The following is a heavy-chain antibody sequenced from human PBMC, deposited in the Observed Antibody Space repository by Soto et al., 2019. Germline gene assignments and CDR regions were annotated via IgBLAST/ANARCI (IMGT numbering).Heavy chain of an antibody. CDR2: INPGNRIT. CDR1: GYTFTNYF. J-gene: IGHJ6*02. V-gene: IGHV1-46*01. CDR3: AKDPNYYDFWAGSYYYHGMDV. Sequence: QVQLVQSGAEVKAPGASVKVACKTSGYTFTNYFVHLVRQAPGQGLEWMGAINPGNRITNYALKFQGIVNMTRATSNNTVYLELSSLRSEDTAVYSCAKDPNYYDFWAGSYYYHGMDVWGQGTTVTVSS. D-gene: IGHD3-3*01.